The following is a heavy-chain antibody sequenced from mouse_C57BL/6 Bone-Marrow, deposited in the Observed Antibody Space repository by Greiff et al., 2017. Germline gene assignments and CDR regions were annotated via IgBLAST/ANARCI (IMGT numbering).Heavy chain of an antibody. CDR3: ARWDYDYGGYFDV. CDR1: GYTFPSYW. J-gene: IGHJ1*03. Sequence: QVQLQQPGAELVKPGASVKLSCKASGYTFPSYWMHWVKQRPGQGLEWIGMIHPNSGSTNYNEKFKSKATLTVDKSSSTAYMQLSSLTSEDSAVYYCARWDYDYGGYFDVWGTGTTVTVSS. CDR2: IHPNSGST. D-gene: IGHD2-4*01. V-gene: IGHV1-64*01.